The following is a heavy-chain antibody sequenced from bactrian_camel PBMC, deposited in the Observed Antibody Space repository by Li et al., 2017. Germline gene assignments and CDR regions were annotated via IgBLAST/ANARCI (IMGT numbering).Heavy chain of an antibody. Sequence: EVQLVESGGGSVQAGGSLGLSCAASGYVYSSGRMGWFRQPPGKEREAVAAIDCGSGTTVYADSVEGRFTISLDNAKSTLYMQMNSLKPEDTTMYYCAADLLLMRPLDPSEYQYWGQGTQVTVS. J-gene: IGHJ4*01. D-gene: IGHD1*01. CDR2: IDCGSGTT. CDR1: GYVYSSGR. V-gene: IGHV3S31*01. CDR3: AADLLLMRPLDPSEYQY.